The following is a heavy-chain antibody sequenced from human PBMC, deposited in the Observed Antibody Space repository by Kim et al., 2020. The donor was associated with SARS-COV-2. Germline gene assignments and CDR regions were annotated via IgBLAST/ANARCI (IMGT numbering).Heavy chain of an antibody. D-gene: IGHD1-26*01. CDR2: VDPSGGAT. CDR1: GYTFTSHY. J-gene: IGHJ3*02. Sequence: ASVKVSCKASGYTFTSHYIHWVRQAPGQGLEWVGIVDPSGGATPSAQKFQGRVTMTSDTPTTTVYLELTSLRSEDTAVYFCATAPSIGRHYNAFDIWGQGTMLTVSS. CDR3: ATAPSIGRHYNAFDI. V-gene: IGHV1-46*01.